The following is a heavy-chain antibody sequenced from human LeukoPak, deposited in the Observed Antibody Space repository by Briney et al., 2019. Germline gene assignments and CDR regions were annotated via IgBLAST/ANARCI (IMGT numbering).Heavy chain of an antibody. D-gene: IGHD2-15*01. Sequence: GGSLRLSCAASGFTFSSYSMNWVRQAPGQGLEWVSSISSSSSYIYYADSVKGRFTISRDNAKNLLYLQMNSLRAEDTAVYYCAREGYCSGGSCQSFDYWGQGTLVTVSS. J-gene: IGHJ4*02. CDR3: AREGYCSGGSCQSFDY. CDR1: GFTFSSYS. V-gene: IGHV3-21*01. CDR2: ISSSSSYI.